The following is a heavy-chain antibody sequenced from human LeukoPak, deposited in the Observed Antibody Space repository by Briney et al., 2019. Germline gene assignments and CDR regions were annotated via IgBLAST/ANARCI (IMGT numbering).Heavy chain of an antibody. CDR2: IWYDGSNK. V-gene: IGHV3-33*06. Sequence: GGSLRLSCAASGFTFSSYGMHWVRQAPGKGLEWVAVIWYDGSNKYYADSVKGRFTISRDNSKNTLYLQMNSLRAEGTAVYYCAKDWVYCSSTSCYTSNIFSAFDIWGQGTMVTVSS. J-gene: IGHJ3*02. D-gene: IGHD2-2*02. CDR1: GFTFSSYG. CDR3: AKDWVYCSSTSCYTSNIFSAFDI.